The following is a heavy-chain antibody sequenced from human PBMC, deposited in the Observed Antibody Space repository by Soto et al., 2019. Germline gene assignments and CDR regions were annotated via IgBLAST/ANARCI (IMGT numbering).Heavy chain of an antibody. CDR1: GGTFSSYA. CDR3: AKVKYDSSGYYRNFDY. Sequence: AVKVSCKASGGTFSSYAISWVRQAPGQGLEWVGGIIPRFGTANYAQKCQGRVTISADESTSTAYMELSSLRSEDTAMYYCAKVKYDSSGYYRNFDYWG. V-gene: IGHV1-69*13. J-gene: IGHJ4*01. CDR2: IIPRFGTA. D-gene: IGHD3-22*01.